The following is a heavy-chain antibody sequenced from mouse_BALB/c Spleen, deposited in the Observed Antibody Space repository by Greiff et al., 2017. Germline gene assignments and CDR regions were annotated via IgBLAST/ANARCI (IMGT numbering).Heavy chain of an antibody. CDR1: GFTFSSYA. J-gene: IGHJ4*01. V-gene: IGHV5-9-4*01. Sequence: EVNLVESGGGLVKPGGSLKLSCAASGFTFSSYAMSWVRQSPEKRLEWVAEISSGGSYTYYPDTVTGRFTISRDNAKNTLYLEMSSLRSEDTAMYYCAREGGYPYYYAMDYWGQGTSVTVSS. CDR2: ISSGGSYT. CDR3: AREGGYPYYYAMDY. D-gene: IGHD2-2*01.